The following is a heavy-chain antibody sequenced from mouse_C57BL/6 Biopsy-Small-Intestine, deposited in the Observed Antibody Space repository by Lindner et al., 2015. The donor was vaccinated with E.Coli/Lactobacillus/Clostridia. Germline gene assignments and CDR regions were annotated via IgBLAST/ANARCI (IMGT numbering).Heavy chain of an antibody. V-gene: IGHV1-81*01. D-gene: IGHD2-2*01. J-gene: IGHJ4*01. CDR3: ARWGPVEWLHDY. Sequence: SVKVSCKASGYTFTSYGISWVRQAPGQGLEWMAWISAYNGNTDYAQKFQGRVTMTTDTSTSTAYMELRSLRSDDTAVYYCARWGPVEWLHDYWGQGTLVTVSS. CDR1: GYTFTSYG. CDR2: ISAYNGNT.